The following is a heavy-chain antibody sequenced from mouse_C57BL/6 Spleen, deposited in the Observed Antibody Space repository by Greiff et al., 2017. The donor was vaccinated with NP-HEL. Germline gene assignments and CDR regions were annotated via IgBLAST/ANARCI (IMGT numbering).Heavy chain of an antibody. CDR2: IYPRDGST. Sequence: QVQLQQSDAELVKPGASVKISCKVSGYTFTDHTIHWMKQRPEQGLEWIGYIYPRDGSTKYNEKFKGKATLTADTSSSTAYMQLNSLTSEYSAVYFYARFVGYYFFSDWGQGTLVTVSA. CDR3: ARFVGYYFFSD. V-gene: IGHV1-78*01. D-gene: IGHD2-3*01. J-gene: IGHJ3*01. CDR1: GYTFTDHT.